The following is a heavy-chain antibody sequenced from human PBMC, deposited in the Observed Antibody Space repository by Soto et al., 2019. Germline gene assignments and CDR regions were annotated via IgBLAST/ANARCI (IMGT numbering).Heavy chain of an antibody. D-gene: IGHD3-16*01. CDR2: ISGSGGST. CDR3: AKGPRPPLGAEEGY. CDR1: GFTFSSYA. V-gene: IGHV3-23*01. Sequence: GGSLRLSCAASGFTFSSYAMSWVRQAPGKGLEWVSAISGSGGSTYYAESVKGRFTISRDNSKNTLYLQMNSLRAEDTAVYYCAKGPRPPLGAEEGYWGQGTLVTVSS. J-gene: IGHJ4*02.